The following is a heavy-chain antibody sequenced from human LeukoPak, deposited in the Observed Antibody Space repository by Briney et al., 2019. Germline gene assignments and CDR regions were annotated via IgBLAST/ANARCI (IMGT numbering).Heavy chain of an antibody. D-gene: IGHD4-11*01. CDR3: ARVPFEDYSNYVRWFDP. CDR1: GGSISSYY. CDR2: IYYSGST. Sequence: PSETLSLTCTVSGGSISSYYRSWIRQPPGKGLEWIGYIYYSGSTNYNPSLKSRVTISVDASKNQFSLKLSSVTAADTAVYYCARVPFEDYSNYVRWFDPWGQGTLVTVSS. J-gene: IGHJ5*02. V-gene: IGHV4-59*01.